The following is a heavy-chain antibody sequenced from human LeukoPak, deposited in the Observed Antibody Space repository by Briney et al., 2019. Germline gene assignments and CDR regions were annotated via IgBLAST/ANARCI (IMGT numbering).Heavy chain of an antibody. D-gene: IGHD2-8*01. Sequence: SGGSLRLSCAASGFTFSSYAMHWVRQAPGKGLEWVAVISYDGSNKYCADSVKGRFTISRDNSKNTLYLQMNSLRAEDTAVYYCARTPGVTQYYYYYGMDVWGQGTTVTVSS. CDR1: GFTFSSYA. V-gene: IGHV3-30-3*01. CDR2: ISYDGSNK. CDR3: ARTPGVTQYYYYYGMDV. J-gene: IGHJ6*02.